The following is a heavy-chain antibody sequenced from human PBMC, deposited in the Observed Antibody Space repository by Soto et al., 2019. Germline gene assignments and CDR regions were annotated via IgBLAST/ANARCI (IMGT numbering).Heavy chain of an antibody. CDR1: GGSFSGYY. V-gene: IGHV4-30-4*01. Sequence: SETLSLTCAVYGGSFSGYYWSWIRQPPGKGLEWIGYIYYSGSTYYNPSLKSRVTISVDTSKNQFSLKLSSVTAADTAVYYCAREEMELLLFGELYSTFYWFDPWGQGTLVTVSS. J-gene: IGHJ5*02. CDR3: AREEMELLLFGELYSTFYWFDP. CDR2: IYYSGST. D-gene: IGHD2-15*01.